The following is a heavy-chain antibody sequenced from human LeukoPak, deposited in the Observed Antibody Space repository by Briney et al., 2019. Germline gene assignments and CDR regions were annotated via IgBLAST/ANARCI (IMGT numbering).Heavy chain of an antibody. CDR1: GFSFSSNW. CDR3: ARRYVWFGEPYYYYAMDV. D-gene: IGHD3-10*01. CDR2: TNPDGSEK. Sequence: GGSLRLSCTASGFSFSSNWMTWVRQAPGKGLEWVGNTNPDGSEKFYVDSVRGRFTISRDNARSSVYLQMTSLRADDTAVYYCARRYVWFGEPYYYYAMDVWGQGTTVTVSS. V-gene: IGHV3-7*01. J-gene: IGHJ6*02.